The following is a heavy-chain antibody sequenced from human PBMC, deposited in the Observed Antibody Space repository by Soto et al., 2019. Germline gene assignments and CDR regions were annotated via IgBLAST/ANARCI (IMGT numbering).Heavy chain of an antibody. CDR2: VIPIFGTI. J-gene: IGHJ4*02. Sequence: GASVKVSCKTSGGTFSTYGISWMRQAPGQGLEWMGGVIPIFGTIKYAQKFQGRVTITADDSTSTAYMELSSLRSEDTAMFYCARVSLYGDVGYFDFWGQGTLVTVSS. CDR1: GGTFSTYG. CDR3: ARVSLYGDVGYFDF. V-gene: IGHV1-69*13. D-gene: IGHD4-17*01.